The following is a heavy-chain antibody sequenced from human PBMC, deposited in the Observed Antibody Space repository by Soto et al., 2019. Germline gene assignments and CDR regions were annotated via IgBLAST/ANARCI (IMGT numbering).Heavy chain of an antibody. V-gene: IGHV2-5*02. Sequence: SGPTLVNPTQTLTLTCTFSGFSLTTSGVGVGWIRQPPGKAPELLALIYWDDDKRYSPSLRSRLTITKDTSKNQVVLAMTNMEPVDTATYYCVRRLAGSWFDPWGQGTLVTVSS. CDR1: GFSLTTSGVG. CDR3: VRRLAGSWFDP. D-gene: IGHD3-10*01. CDR2: IYWDDDK. J-gene: IGHJ5*02.